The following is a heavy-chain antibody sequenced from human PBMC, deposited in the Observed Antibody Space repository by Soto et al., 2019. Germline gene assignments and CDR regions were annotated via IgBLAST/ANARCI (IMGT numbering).Heavy chain of an antibody. CDR3: ARGDYYDSPPRR. J-gene: IGHJ4*02. V-gene: IGHV4-59*01. CDR2: IYYSGST. D-gene: IGHD3-22*01. Sequence: QVQLQESGPGLVKPSETRSLTCTVSGGSISSYYWSWIRQPPGKGLEWIGYIYYSGSTNYNPSLKSRVTISVDTSKNQFSLKLSSVTAADTAVYYCARGDYYDSPPRRWGQGTLVTVSS. CDR1: GGSISSYY.